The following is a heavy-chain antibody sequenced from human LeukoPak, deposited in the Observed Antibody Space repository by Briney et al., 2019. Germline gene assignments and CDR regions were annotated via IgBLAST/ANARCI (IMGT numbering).Heavy chain of an antibody. CDR3: ARVFSGYDFWSGPTPYGMDV. CDR1: GFTFRSYA. D-gene: IGHD3-3*01. Sequence: PGGSLRLSCAASGFTFRSYAMSWVRQAPGKGLEWVSGISVSGSTYYADSVKGRFTISRDNSKNTLYLQMNSLRAEDTAVYYCARVFSGYDFWSGPTPYGMDVWGQGTTVTVSS. V-gene: IGHV3-23*01. J-gene: IGHJ6*02. CDR2: ISVSGST.